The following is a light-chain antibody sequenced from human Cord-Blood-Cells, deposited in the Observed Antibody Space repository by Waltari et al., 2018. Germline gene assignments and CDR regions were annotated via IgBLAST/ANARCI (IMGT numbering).Light chain of an antibody. V-gene: IGKV1-39*01. J-gene: IGKJ2*02. CDR2: AAS. CDR3: QQSYSTPRT. CDR1: QSISSY. Sequence: DIKMTQSPSSLSASVGDRVTITCRESQSISSYLNWYQQKPGKAPKLLIYAASSLQSRVPSRFSGSGSGTDFTLTISSLQPEDFATYYCQQSYSTPRTFGQGTKLEIK.